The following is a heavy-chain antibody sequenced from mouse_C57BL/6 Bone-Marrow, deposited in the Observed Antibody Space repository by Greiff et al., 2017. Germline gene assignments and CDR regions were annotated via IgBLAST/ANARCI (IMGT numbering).Heavy chain of an antibody. CDR1: GYTFTSYW. D-gene: IGHD2-1*01. Sequence: QVQLQQPGTELVKPGASVKLSCKASGYTFTSYWMHWVKQRPGQGLEWIGNINPSNGGTNYNEKFKSKATLTVDNSSSTAYMQLSRLTAEDAAVYYCARQCNGLYWYIDVWGTGTTVTVSS. CDR2: INPSNGGT. V-gene: IGHV1-53*01. CDR3: ARQCNGLYWYIDV. J-gene: IGHJ1*03.